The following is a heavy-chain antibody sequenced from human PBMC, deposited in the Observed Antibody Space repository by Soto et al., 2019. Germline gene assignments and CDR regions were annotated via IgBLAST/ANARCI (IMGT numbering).Heavy chain of an antibody. CDR2: IKQDGSEK. CDR3: ARADYYGSGSYTFDY. CDR1: GFTFSSYW. J-gene: IGHJ4*02. D-gene: IGHD3-10*01. V-gene: IGHV3-7*04. Sequence: EVQLVESGGGLVQPGGSLRLSCAASGFTFSSYWMSWVRQAPGKGLEWVANIKQDGSEKYYVDSVKGRITISRDNAKNSLYLQMNSLRAEDTAVYYCARADYYGSGSYTFDYWGQGTLVTVSS.